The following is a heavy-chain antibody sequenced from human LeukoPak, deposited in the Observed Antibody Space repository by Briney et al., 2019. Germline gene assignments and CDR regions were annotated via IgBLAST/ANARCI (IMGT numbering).Heavy chain of an antibody. D-gene: IGHD3-22*01. V-gene: IGHV3-23*01. CDR3: AKDTLNDYYDSSGYYLNNWFDP. CDR1: GFTFSSYA. Sequence: GGSLRLSCAASGFTFSSYAMSWVRQAPGKGLEWVSAISGSGGSTYYVDSVKGRFTISRDNSKNTLYLQMNSLRAEDTAVYYCAKDTLNDYYDSSGYYLNNWFDPWGQGTLVTVSS. J-gene: IGHJ5*02. CDR2: ISGSGGST.